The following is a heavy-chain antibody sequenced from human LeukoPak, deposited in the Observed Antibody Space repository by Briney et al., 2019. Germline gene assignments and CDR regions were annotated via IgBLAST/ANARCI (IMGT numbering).Heavy chain of an antibody. D-gene: IGHD2/OR15-2a*01. Sequence: SETLSLTCSVSGGSISTYYWSWIRQPAGKGLEWIGRVYRSGNTNYNPSLQSRVTMSVDTSKNQISLRLRSVTAADTAVYYCAREGASTFRYYGMDVWGQGTTVTVSS. CDR3: AREGASTFRYYGMDV. CDR1: GGSISTYY. CDR2: VYRSGNT. J-gene: IGHJ6*02. V-gene: IGHV4-4*07.